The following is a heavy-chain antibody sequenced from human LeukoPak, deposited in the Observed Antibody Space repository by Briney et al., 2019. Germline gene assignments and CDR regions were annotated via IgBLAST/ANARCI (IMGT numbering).Heavy chain of an antibody. V-gene: IGHV1-18*01. D-gene: IGHD2-2*01. Sequence: ASVKVSCKASGYSFGIFGTSWVRQAPGQGLEWMGWISADNGNTNYAQNLQGGVTMTTDTSTSTAYMELRSLRSDNTAVYYCARVGVVVPAAWFDPWGQGTLVTVSS. CDR1: GYSFGIFG. CDR2: ISADNGNT. CDR3: ARVGVVVPAAWFDP. J-gene: IGHJ5*02.